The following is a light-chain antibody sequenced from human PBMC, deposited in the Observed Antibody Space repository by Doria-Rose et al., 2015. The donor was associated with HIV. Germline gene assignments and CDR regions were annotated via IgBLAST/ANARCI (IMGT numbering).Light chain of an antibody. CDR3: QKYDTAPLT. V-gene: IGKV1-27*01. J-gene: IGKJ5*01. CDR1: QDINNC. Sequence: DIQVTQSPSSVSASVGDRVTITCRASQDINNCLAWYQQKPGKIPKLLIYAASTLRSGVPSRFSGSGSGTDFNFTISSLQPEDVATYYCQKYDTAPLTFG. CDR2: AAS.